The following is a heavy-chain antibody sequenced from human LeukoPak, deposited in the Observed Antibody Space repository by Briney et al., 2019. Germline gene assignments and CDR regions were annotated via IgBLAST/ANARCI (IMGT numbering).Heavy chain of an antibody. CDR2: INPDGSTT. D-gene: IGHD3-22*01. CDR3: VRVLSGSWDWFDP. V-gene: IGHV3-74*01. Sequence: PGGSLRLSCAASGFTFSRYWIHWVRQAPGKGLEWVSRINPDGSTTTYADSVKGRFTISRDNAKNTVYLQMNSPRAEDTALYHCVRVLSGSWDWFDPWGQGTLVTVSS. CDR1: GFTFSRYW. J-gene: IGHJ5*02.